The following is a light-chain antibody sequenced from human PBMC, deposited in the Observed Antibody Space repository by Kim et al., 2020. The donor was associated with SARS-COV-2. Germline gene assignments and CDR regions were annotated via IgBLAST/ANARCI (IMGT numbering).Light chain of an antibody. Sequence: ALGRTVTITCPWGSLGKFYANWYQQKPGQAPVLVIYAKNKRPSGIPDRFSGSSSGNTASLTITGARAEDEADYFCNSRDSSGVRYVFGTGTRVTVL. J-gene: IGLJ1*01. CDR2: AKN. CDR3: NSRDSSGVRYV. CDR1: SLGKFY. V-gene: IGLV3-19*01.